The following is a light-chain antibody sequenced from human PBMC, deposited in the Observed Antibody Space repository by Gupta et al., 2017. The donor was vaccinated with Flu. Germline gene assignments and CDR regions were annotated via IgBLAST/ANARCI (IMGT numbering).Light chain of an antibody. V-gene: IGLV8-61*01. J-gene: IGLJ3*02. CDR1: SGSVSTNSY. CDR3: ELFMRSGISV. CDR2: NTN. Sequence: QTAVPQEPSLSVSPGGTVTITCGLTSGSVSTNSYTSWYQQTPGQAPRPIIYNTNSRSSGVPDRFSGSILGNKAALNXTXDQADDXCYYYCELFMRSGISVFGGGTRLTVL.